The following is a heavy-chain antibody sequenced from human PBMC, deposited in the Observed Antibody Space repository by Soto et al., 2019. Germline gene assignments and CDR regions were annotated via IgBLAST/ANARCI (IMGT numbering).Heavy chain of an antibody. Sequence: QVQLVQSGAEVKKTGASVKVSCKASGYTFIGYYIHWVRQAPGQGLEWMGWINPNSGGTNYAQRFQGWVTMTRDRSISTVYMELSRLKSDDTAVYYCARVGGGLASLGYYGMDVWGQGTTVTVSS. V-gene: IGHV1-2*04. D-gene: IGHD3-10*01. CDR3: ARVGGGLASLGYYGMDV. CDR1: GYTFIGYY. J-gene: IGHJ6*02. CDR2: INPNSGGT.